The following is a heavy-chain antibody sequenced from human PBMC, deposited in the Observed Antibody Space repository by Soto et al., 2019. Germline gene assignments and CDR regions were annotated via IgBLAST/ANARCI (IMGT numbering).Heavy chain of an antibody. CDR3: ASSTIFGVVTPYAFDI. Sequence: GGSLRLSCAASGFTFSSYWMSWVRQAPGKGLEWVANIKQDGSEKYYVDSVKGRFTISRDNAKNSLYLQMNSLRAEDTAVYYCASSTIFGVVTPYAFDIWGQGTMGTVSS. CDR2: IKQDGSEK. V-gene: IGHV3-7*01. CDR1: GFTFSSYW. D-gene: IGHD3-3*01. J-gene: IGHJ3*02.